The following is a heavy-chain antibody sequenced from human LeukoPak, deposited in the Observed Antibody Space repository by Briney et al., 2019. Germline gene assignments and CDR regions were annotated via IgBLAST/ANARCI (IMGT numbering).Heavy chain of an antibody. CDR2: IIPMFGTK. J-gene: IGHJ3*02. Sequence: GASVKVSCKTSGGTFSNYVITWVRQAPGQGLDWMGRIIPMFGTKNYAQKLQGRATITADKSTSTAYLEVTNLRFEDTAVYYCARSRSVSTSNPFSSWAASDRADDAFDIWGQGTMVTVSS. D-gene: IGHD5/OR15-5a*01. CDR1: GGTFSNYV. V-gene: IGHV1-69*06. CDR3: ARSRSVSTSNPFSSWAASDRADDAFDI.